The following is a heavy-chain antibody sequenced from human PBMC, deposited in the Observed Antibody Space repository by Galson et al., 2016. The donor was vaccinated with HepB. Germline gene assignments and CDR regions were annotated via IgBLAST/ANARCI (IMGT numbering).Heavy chain of an antibody. V-gene: IGHV1-46*01. D-gene: IGHD3-22*01. Sequence: SVKVSCKASGYTFSSYGISWVRQAPGQGLEWMGSVDPSGGSTNYAQKFQGRVTMTRDTSTTTVYMELSSLRSEDTAVYYCAYSRGYWAFDDWGQGTLVTVSS. CDR1: GYTFSSYG. CDR3: AYSRGYWAFDD. J-gene: IGHJ4*02. CDR2: VDPSGGST.